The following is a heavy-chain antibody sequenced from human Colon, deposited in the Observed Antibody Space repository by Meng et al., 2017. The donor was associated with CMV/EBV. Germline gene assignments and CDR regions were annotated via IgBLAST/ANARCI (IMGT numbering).Heavy chain of an antibody. J-gene: IGHJ1*01. CDR3: VRESQRGSYIYLQH. D-gene: IGHD1-26*01. CDR2: ISAYTGDT. Sequence: QRLPVQSVAEGEEPGAAVTVCCKYCGYTFTHCGISWLRQATGQGLEWIGWISAYTGDTYYAQKFQGRVTITQDTSTSTAYMELRSLRSDDTAVYYCVRESQRGSYIYLQHWGQGTLVTVSS. CDR1: GYTFTHCG. V-gene: IGHV1-18*01.